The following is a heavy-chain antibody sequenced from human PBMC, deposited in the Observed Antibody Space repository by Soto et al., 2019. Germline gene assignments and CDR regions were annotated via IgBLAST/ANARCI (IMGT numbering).Heavy chain of an antibody. J-gene: IGHJ3*02. CDR1: GYTFTSYG. CDR2: ISAYNGNT. Sequence: ASVKVSCKASGYTFTSYGISWVRQAPGQGLEWMGWISAYNGNTNYAQKLQGRVTMTTDTSTSTAYMELRSLRSDDTAVYYCARDLEVLRYFDWPYDAFDIWGQGTMVT. CDR3: ARDLEVLRYFDWPYDAFDI. V-gene: IGHV1-18*01. D-gene: IGHD3-9*01.